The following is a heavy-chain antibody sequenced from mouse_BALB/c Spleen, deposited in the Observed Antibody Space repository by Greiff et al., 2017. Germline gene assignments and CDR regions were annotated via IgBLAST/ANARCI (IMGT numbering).Heavy chain of an antibody. CDR2: IYPYNGGT. V-gene: IGHV1S29*02. Sequence: EVKLMESGPELVKPGASVKISCKASGYTFTDYNMHWVKQSHGKSLEWIGYIYPYNGGTGYNQKFKSKATLTVDNSSSTAYMELRSLTSEDSAVYYCARGAYYGNRGYAMDYWGQGTSVTVSS. J-gene: IGHJ4*01. D-gene: IGHD2-10*01. CDR3: ARGAYYGNRGYAMDY. CDR1: GYTFTDYN.